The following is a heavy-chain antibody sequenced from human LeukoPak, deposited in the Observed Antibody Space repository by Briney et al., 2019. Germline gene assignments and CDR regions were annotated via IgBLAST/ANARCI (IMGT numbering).Heavy chain of an antibody. V-gene: IGHV1-58*01. D-gene: IGHD2-2*01. CDR2: IVVGSGNT. J-gene: IGHJ2*01. CDR3: AAAPSYCSSTNCFLSKYWYFDL. Sequence: GASVKVSCKASGFTFTSSAVQWVRQARGQRLEWIGWIVVGSGNTNYAQKFQERVTITRDMSTSTAYMELSSLRSEDTAVYYCAAAPSYCSSTNCFLSKYWYFDLWGRGTLVTVSS. CDR1: GFTFTSSA.